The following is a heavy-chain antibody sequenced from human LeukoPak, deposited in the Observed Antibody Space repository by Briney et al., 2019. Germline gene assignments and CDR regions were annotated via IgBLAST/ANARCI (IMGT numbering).Heavy chain of an antibody. CDR1: GFTFNSYA. Sequence: GGSLRLSCGAPGFTFNSYAVSWVRQAQGKGLGWVSAISGSGGGTYYADSVKGRFTISRDNSKNTVYLQMNSLSTEDTAVYYCAKTTTGYSSGRYPGWPVDCWGQGTLVTVSS. D-gene: IGHD6-19*01. CDR3: AKTTTGYSSGRYPGWPVDC. V-gene: IGHV3-23*01. J-gene: IGHJ4*02. CDR2: ISGSGGGT.